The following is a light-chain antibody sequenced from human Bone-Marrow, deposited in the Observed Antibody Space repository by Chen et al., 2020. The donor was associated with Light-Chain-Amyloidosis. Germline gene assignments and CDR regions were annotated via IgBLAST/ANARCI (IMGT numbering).Light chain of an antibody. CDR1: QSVSSN. Sequence: EIVMTQSPATLSVSPGERATLSCRASQSVSSNLAWYQHKPGQAPRLLIYGASTRATGIPARFSGSGSGTEFTLTISSLQSEDFAVCYCQQYNNWPPIFGPGTKVDVK. CDR3: QQYNNWPPI. CDR2: GAS. V-gene: IGKV3-15*01. J-gene: IGKJ3*01.